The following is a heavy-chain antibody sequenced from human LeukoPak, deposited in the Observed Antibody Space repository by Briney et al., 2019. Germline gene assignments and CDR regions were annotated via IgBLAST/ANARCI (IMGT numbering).Heavy chain of an antibody. J-gene: IGHJ3*02. Sequence: SETLSLTCTVSGGSISSSSYYWGWIRQPPGKGLEWIGSIYYSGSTYYNPSLKSRVTISVDTSKNQFSLKLSSVTAADTAVYYCARHQAVLRHFDSPDDAFDIWGQGTMVTVSS. CDR3: ARHQAVLRHFDSPDDAFDI. D-gene: IGHD3-9*01. CDR1: GGSISSSSYY. V-gene: IGHV4-39*01. CDR2: IYYSGST.